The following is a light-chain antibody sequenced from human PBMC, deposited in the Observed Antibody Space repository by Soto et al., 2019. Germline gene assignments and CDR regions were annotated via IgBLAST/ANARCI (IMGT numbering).Light chain of an antibody. Sequence: QSALTQPPSASGSPGQSVTISCTGTSSDVGGYNYVSWYQQHPGKAPKLMIYEVSKRPSGVPDRFSGSKSGNTASLTVSGFHAEDEADYYCSSYAGSNKLVVFGGGTKLTVL. CDR1: SSDVGGYNY. J-gene: IGLJ2*01. V-gene: IGLV2-8*01. CDR3: SSYAGSNKLVV. CDR2: EVS.